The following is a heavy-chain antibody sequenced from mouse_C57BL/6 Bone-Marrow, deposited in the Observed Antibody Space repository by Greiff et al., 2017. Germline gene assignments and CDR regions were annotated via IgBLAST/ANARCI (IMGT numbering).Heavy chain of an antibody. CDR3: ARGCGSSLGYFDV. CDR2: IDPSDSET. V-gene: IGHV1-52*01. D-gene: IGHD1-1*01. CDR1: GYTFTSYW. J-gene: IGHJ1*03. Sequence: QVQLQQPGAELVRPGSSVKLSCKASGYTFTSYWMHWVKQRPIQGLEWIGNIDPSDSETHYNQQFKDKATLTVDKSSSTAYMQLSSLTSEDSAVYYGARGCGSSLGYFDVWGTGTTVTVSS.